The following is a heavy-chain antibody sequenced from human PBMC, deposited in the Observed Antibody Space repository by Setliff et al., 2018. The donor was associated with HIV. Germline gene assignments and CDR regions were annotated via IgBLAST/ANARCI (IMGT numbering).Heavy chain of an antibody. CDR2: IHAGSGDT. J-gene: IGHJ4*02. V-gene: IGHV1-3*01. Sequence: GASVKVSCKASGYTFTNNVIHWVRQAPGQRLEWMGWIHAGSGDTQYSQKFQGRVTITRDTSASTVYMELSSLRSEDTAMYYCARDHPGIAYWGQGTLVTVLL. CDR1: GYTFTNNV. CDR3: ARDHPGIAY.